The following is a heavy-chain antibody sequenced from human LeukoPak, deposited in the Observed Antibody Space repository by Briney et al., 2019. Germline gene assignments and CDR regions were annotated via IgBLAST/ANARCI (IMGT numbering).Heavy chain of an antibody. V-gene: IGHV4-4*07. Sequence: SETLSLTCTVSGGSISSYYWSWIRQPAGKGLEWILRIYTRASTNYNPSPKSRVTISVATSKHQFSMKLSSVTAADTAVYYCARGVVGATGFDYWGQGTLVTVSS. CDR3: ARGVVGATGFDY. D-gene: IGHD1-26*01. CDR2: IYTRAST. CDR1: GGSISSYY. J-gene: IGHJ4*02.